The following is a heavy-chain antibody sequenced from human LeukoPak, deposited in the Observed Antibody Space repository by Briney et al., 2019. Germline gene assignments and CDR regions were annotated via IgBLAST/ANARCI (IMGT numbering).Heavy chain of an antibody. CDR3: ARSDYDSSGYYRTHFQH. D-gene: IGHD3-22*01. Sequence: PGASLRLSCAASGFTFDDYGLSWVRHAPGKVLELGSGINWNGGSRGYADSVKGRFTISRDNAKNSLYLQMNSLRAEDTALYYCARSDYDSSGYYRTHFQHWGQGTLVTVSS. CDR1: GFTFDDYG. J-gene: IGHJ1*01. V-gene: IGHV3-20*04. CDR2: INWNGGSR.